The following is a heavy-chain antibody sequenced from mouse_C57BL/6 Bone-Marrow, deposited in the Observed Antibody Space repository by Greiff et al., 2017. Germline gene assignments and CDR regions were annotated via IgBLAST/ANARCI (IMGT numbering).Heavy chain of an antibody. D-gene: IGHD2-3*01. CDR2: IWTGGGT. V-gene: IGHV2-9-1*01. CDR1: GFSLTSYA. J-gene: IGHJ3*01. Sequence: VQLKQSGPGLVAPSQSLSITCTVSGFSLTSYAISWVRQPPGKGLEWLGVIWTGGGTNYNSALKSRLSISKDNSKSQVFLKMNSLQTEDTARYYCARIPFYDGYYGFAYWGQGTLVTVSA. CDR3: ARIPFYDGYYGFAY.